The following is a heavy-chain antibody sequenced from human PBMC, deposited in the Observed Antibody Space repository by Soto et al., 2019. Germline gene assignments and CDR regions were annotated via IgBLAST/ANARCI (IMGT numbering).Heavy chain of an antibody. V-gene: IGHV3-30*18. D-gene: IGHD6-19*01. Sequence: GGSLRLSCAASGFTFSSYGMHWVRQAPGKGLEWVAVISYDGSNKYYADSVKGQFTISRDNSKNTLYLQMNSLRAEDTAVYYCAKDRSSGWYTAFDYWGQGTLVTVSS. J-gene: IGHJ4*02. CDR1: GFTFSSYG. CDR2: ISYDGSNK. CDR3: AKDRSSGWYTAFDY.